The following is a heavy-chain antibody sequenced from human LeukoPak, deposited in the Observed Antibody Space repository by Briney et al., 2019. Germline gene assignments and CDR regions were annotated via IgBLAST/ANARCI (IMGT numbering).Heavy chain of an antibody. CDR3: ARLDEYSSSSRYYGMDV. V-gene: IGHV1-69*01. D-gene: IGHD6-6*01. Sequence: GASVKVSCKASGGTFSSYGISWVRQAPGQGLEWMGGIIPIFGTANYAQKFQGRVTITADESTSTAYMELSCLRSEDTAVYYCARLDEYSSSSRYYGMDVWGQGTTVTVSS. J-gene: IGHJ6*02. CDR2: IIPIFGTA. CDR1: GGTFSSYG.